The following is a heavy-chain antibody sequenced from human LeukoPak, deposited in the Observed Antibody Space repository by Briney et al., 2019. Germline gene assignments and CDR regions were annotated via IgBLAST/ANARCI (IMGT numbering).Heavy chain of an antibody. CDR1: GFTFSSYG. CDR3: AKDRDYGDTLFDY. D-gene: IGHD4-17*01. J-gene: IGHJ4*02. CDR2: ISYDGSNK. V-gene: IGHV3-30*18. Sequence: GRSLRLSCVASGFTFSSYGMHWVRQAPGKGLEWVAVISYDGSNKYYADSVKGRFTISRDNSKNTLYLQMNSLRAEDTAVYYCAKDRDYGDTLFDYWGQGTLVTVSS.